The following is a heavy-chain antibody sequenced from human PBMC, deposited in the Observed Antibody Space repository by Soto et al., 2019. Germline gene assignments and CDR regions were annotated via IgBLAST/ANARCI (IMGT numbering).Heavy chain of an antibody. V-gene: IGHV4-34*01. J-gene: IGHJ4*02. D-gene: IGHD5-12*01. Sequence: SETLSLTCAVYGGSFSGYYWSWIRQPPGKGLEWIGEINHSVSTNYNPSLKSRVTISVDTSKNQFSLKLSSVTAADTAVYYCARGRGDGYNFFDYWGQGTLVTVSS. CDR1: GGSFSGYY. CDR2: INHSVST. CDR3: ARGRGDGYNFFDY.